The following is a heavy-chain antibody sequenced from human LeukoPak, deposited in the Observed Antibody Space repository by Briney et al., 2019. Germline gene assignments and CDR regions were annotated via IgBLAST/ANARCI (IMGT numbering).Heavy chain of an antibody. CDR1: GFTFSSYG. CDR2: ISYDGSNK. J-gene: IGHJ6*02. CDR3: AKDAFGV. V-gene: IGHV3-30*18. Sequence: GGALRLSCAASGFTFSSYGMHWVRQAPGKGLDLVAVISYDGSNKYYADSVKGRFNISRDNSKNTLYLQMNSLRAEDTAVYYCAKDAFGVWGQGTTVTVSS. D-gene: IGHD3-10*01.